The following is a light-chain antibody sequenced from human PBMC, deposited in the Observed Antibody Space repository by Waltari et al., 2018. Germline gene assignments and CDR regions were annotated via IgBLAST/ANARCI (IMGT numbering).Light chain of an antibody. Sequence: VQMTQSPSSLSASVGDRVAITCRSSQPIRDALSWYQQKPGTAPKLLIHSASALQTGVPSRFSGSGSGTHFTLTITSLQPEDFATYYCQQSFITPLTCGVGT. J-gene: IGKJ4*01. V-gene: IGKV1-39*01. CDR1: QPIRDA. CDR2: SAS. CDR3: QQSFITPLT.